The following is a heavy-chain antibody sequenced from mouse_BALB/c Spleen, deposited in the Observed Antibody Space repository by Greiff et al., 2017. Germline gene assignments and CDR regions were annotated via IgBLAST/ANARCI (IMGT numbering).Heavy chain of an antibody. CDR2: IWSGGST. D-gene: IGHD2-3*01. J-gene: IGHJ4*01. CDR1: GFSLTSYG. Sequence: QVQLKQSGPGLVQPSQSLSITCTVSGFSLTSYGVHWVRQSPGKGLEWLGVIWSGGSTDYNAAFISRLSIIKDNSKSQVFFKMISLQADDTAIYYCARKDDGYYYAMDYWGQGTSVTVSS. V-gene: IGHV2-4-1*01. CDR3: ARKDDGYYYAMDY.